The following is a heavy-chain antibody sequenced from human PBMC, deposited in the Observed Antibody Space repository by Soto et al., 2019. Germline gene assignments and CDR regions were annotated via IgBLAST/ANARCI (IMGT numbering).Heavy chain of an antibody. D-gene: IGHD6-6*01. CDR3: AKAAAREFDS. V-gene: IGHV3-30*18. J-gene: IGHJ4*02. CDR1: GFTFSTYG. Sequence: GGSLRLSCAASGFTFSTYGMHWVRQAPGKGLEWVAVISYDETYEYHADSVKGRFTISRDNSKNTLYLQMNSLRTEDTAVYYCAKAAAREFDSWGQGTLVTVSS. CDR2: ISYDETYE.